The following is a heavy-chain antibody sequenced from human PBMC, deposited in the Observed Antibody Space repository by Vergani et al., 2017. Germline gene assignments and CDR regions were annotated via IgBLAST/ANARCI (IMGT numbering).Heavy chain of an antibody. CDR3: ARRYYYDSSGYSPCD. CDR1: GGSISSSSYY. D-gene: IGHD3-22*01. V-gene: IGHV4-39*01. CDR2: IYYSGST. J-gene: IGHJ4*02. Sequence: QLQLQESGPGLVKPSETLSLTCTVSGGSISSSSYYWGWIRQPPGKGLEWIGSIYYSGSTYYNPSLKSRVTISVDTSKNQFSLKLSSVTAADTAVYYCARRYYYDSSGYSPCDWGQGTLVTVSS.